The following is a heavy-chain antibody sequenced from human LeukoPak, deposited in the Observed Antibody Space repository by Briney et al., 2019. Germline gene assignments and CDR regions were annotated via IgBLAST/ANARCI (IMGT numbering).Heavy chain of an antibody. Sequence: SGGSLRLSCAASGFTFSDYYMSWIRQAPGKGLVWVSHIKYDGSATNYADSVKGRFTISRDNAKNTLYLQMNSLRAEDTAVYYCVSGSLQSGYNFDYWGQGALVTVSS. V-gene: IGHV3-74*01. CDR2: IKYDGSAT. D-gene: IGHD3-3*01. CDR1: GFTFSDYY. J-gene: IGHJ4*02. CDR3: VSGSLQSGYNFDY.